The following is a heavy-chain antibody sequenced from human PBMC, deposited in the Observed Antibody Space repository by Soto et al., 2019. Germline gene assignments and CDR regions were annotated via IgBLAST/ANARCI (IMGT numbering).Heavy chain of an antibody. D-gene: IGHD2-15*01. CDR3: ARGGIGYCSGGSCYFEYYFDY. CDR1: GYTFTGYY. CDR2: INPNSGGT. J-gene: IGHJ4*02. Sequence: QVQLVQSGAEVKKPGASVKVSCKASGYTFTGYYMHWVRQAPGQGLEWMGWINPNSGGTNYAQKLQGWVTMTRDTSISTAYMELSRLRSDDTAVYYCARGGIGYCSGGSCYFEYYFDYWGQGTLVTVSS. V-gene: IGHV1-2*04.